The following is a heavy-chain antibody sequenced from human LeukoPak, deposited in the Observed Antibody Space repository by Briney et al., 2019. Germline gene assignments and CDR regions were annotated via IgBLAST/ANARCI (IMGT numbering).Heavy chain of an antibody. CDR1: GGSISRYY. V-gene: IGHV4-4*07. J-gene: IGHJ4*02. CDR2: IYTSGST. CDR3: ARGRSGYEAVDY. D-gene: IGHD5-12*01. Sequence: SETLSLTCTVSGGSISRYYWSWIRQPAGKGLEWIGRIYTSGSTNYNPSLKSRVTISVDTSKNQFSLKLSSVTAADTAVYYCARGRSGYEAVDYWGQGTLVTVSS.